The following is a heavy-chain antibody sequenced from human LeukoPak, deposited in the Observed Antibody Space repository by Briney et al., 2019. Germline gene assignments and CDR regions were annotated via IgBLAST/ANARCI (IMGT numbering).Heavy chain of an antibody. D-gene: IGHD2-15*01. J-gene: IGHJ4*02. V-gene: IGHV1-24*01. CDR1: GYTLTELS. CDR3: ATGLVVVAATPILTIVDY. CDR2: FDPEDGET. Sequence: ASVKVSCKVSGYTLTELSMHWVRQAPGKGLEWMGGFDPEDGETIYAQKFQGRVTMTEDTSTDTAYMELSSLRSEDTAVYYCATGLVVVAATPILTIVDYWGQGTLVTVSS.